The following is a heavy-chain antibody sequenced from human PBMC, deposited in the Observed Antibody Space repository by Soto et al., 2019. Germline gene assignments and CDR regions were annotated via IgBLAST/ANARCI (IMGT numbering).Heavy chain of an antibody. CDR1: GFTFTNYW. D-gene: IGHD2-2*01. CDR2: VSINATTT. Sequence: ELQLVESGGGLVQPGGSLRLSCTASGFTFTNYWMHWVHQAPGKGLVWVSRVSINATTTSYADSVKGRFSISRDNAKNTLYLQMNNLRVEDTAIYYCARTPKYCTSTNCYVMAFDSWGQGALVTVSS. CDR3: ARTPKYCTSTNCYVMAFDS. V-gene: IGHV3-74*01. J-gene: IGHJ4*02.